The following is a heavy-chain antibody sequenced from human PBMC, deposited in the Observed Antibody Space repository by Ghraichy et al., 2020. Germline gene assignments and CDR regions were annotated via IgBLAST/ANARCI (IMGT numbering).Heavy chain of an antibody. J-gene: IGHJ5*02. CDR3: ARTCSSTSCYSHWFDP. V-gene: IGHV3-7*03. D-gene: IGHD2-2*02. CDR1: GFTFSSYW. CDR2: IKQDGSEK. Sequence: LSLTCAASGFTFSSYWMSWVRQAPGKGLEWVANIKQDGSEKYYVDSVKGRFTISRDNAKNSLYLQMNSLRAEDTAVYYCARTCSSTSCYSHWFDPWGQGTLVTVSS.